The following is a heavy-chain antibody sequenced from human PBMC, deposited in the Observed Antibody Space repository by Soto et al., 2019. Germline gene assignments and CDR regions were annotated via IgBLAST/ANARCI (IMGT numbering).Heavy chain of an antibody. Sequence: PSQTLSLPCVISGDSVSSNSATWNWIRQSPSRGLEWLGRTYYRSKWYSNYAVSVKSRITINPDTSKHQFSLKLNSVTPEDTSVYYCARIHSSSSSDMDVWGQGTTVTVSS. V-gene: IGHV6-1*01. J-gene: IGHJ6*02. CDR2: TYYRSKWYS. CDR1: GDSVSSNSAT. CDR3: ARIHSSSSSDMDV. D-gene: IGHD6-6*01.